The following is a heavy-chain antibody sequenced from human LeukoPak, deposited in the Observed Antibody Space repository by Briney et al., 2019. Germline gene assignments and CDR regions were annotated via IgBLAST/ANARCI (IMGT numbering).Heavy chain of an antibody. V-gene: IGHV3-48*04. J-gene: IGHJ4*02. Sequence: GRSLRLSCAASGFTFSTYSMNWVRQAPGKGLEWVSYISSSSSTIYYADSVKGRFTISRDNAKSSLYLQMNSLRAEDTAVYYCARTTITGTSRDFDYWGQGTLVTVSS. CDR3: ARTTITGTSRDFDY. CDR1: GFTFSTYS. CDR2: ISSSSSTI. D-gene: IGHD1-20*01.